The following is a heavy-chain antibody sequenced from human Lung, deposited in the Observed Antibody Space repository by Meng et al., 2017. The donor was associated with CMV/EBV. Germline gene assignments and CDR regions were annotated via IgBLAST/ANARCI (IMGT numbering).Heavy chain of an antibody. CDR1: GDSISSSKW. V-gene: IGHV4-4*02. CDR2: IHHSGTT. J-gene: IGHJ3*02. CDR3: ARADSSYFDVSAYYPDAFDI. D-gene: IGHD3-22*01. Sequence: SETLSLTCVVSGDSISSSKWWSWVRQPPGKGLEWIGAIHHSGTTNYNTSLKSRVTMSVDRSKNHFSLSLTSVTAADTAVYFCARADSSYFDVSAYYPDAFDIWGQGTVVXVSS.